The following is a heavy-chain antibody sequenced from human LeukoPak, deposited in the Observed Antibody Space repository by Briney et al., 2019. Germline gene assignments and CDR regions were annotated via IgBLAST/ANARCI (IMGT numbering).Heavy chain of an antibody. CDR3: ARHSSGWYRAFDI. Sequence: ASVKVSCKASGYTFTSYYMHWVRQAPGQGLEWMGNINPSGGSTSYAQKFQGRVTMTRDTSTSTVYMELSSLRSEDTAVYYCARHSSGWYRAFDIWGQGTMVTVSS. J-gene: IGHJ3*02. CDR1: GYTFTSYY. V-gene: IGHV1-46*01. CDR2: INPSGGST. D-gene: IGHD6-19*01.